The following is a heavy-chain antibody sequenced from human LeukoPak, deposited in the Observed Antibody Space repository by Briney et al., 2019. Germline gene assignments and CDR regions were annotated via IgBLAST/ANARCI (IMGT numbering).Heavy chain of an antibody. D-gene: IGHD2-2*02. V-gene: IGHV1-69*06. CDR2: IIPIFGTA. J-gene: IGHJ4*02. CDR1: GGTFSSYA. Sequence: GASVKVSCKASGGTFSSYAISWVRQAPGQGLEWMGGIIPIFGTANYAQKFQGRVTMTEDTSTDTAYMELSSLRSEDTAVYYCATGRSTSCYSYWGQGTLVTVSS. CDR3: ATGRSTSCYSY.